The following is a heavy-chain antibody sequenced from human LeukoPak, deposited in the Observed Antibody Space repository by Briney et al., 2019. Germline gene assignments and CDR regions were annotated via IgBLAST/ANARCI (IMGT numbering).Heavy chain of an antibody. V-gene: IGHV3-23*01. CDR2: ISGSGGST. CDR1: GFTFSSYA. Sequence: GGSLRLSCAASGFTFSSYAMSWVRQAPGKGLEWVSAISGSGGSTYYADSVKGRFTISRDNSKNTLYLQMNSLRAEDTAVYYCAKVPRYYYDSSGYYLPPFFDYCGQGTLVTVSS. CDR3: AKVPRYYYDSSGYYLPPFFDY. J-gene: IGHJ4*02. D-gene: IGHD3-22*01.